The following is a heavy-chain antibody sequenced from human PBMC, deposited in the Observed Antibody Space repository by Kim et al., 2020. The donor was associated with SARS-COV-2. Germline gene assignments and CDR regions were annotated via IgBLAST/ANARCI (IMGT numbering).Heavy chain of an antibody. CDR2: IYYSGST. CDR1: GGSISSYY. V-gene: IGHV4-59*08. Sequence: SETLSLTCTVSGGSISSYYWSWIRQPPGKGLEWIGYIYYSGSTNYNPSLKSRVTISVDTSKNQFSLKLSSVTAADTAVYYCARQDIVVVPAGRLFGGAVDYWGQGTLVTVSS. CDR3: ARQDIVVVPAGRLFGGAVDY. J-gene: IGHJ4*02. D-gene: IGHD2-2*01.